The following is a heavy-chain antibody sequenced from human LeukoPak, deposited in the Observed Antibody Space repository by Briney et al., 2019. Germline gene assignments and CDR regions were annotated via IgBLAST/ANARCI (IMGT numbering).Heavy chain of an antibody. Sequence: PSQTLSLTCTVSGGSISSGDYYWSWIRQPPGKGLEWIGYIYYSGSTYYNPSLKSRVTISVDTSKNQFSLKLSSVTAADTAVYYCARGKYSSGSYFDYWGQGTLVTVSS. CDR1: GGSISSGDYY. CDR2: IYYSGST. V-gene: IGHV4-30-4*01. D-gene: IGHD6-19*01. J-gene: IGHJ4*02. CDR3: ARGKYSSGSYFDY.